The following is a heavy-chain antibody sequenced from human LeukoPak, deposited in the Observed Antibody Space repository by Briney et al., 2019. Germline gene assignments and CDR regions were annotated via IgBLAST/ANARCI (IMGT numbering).Heavy chain of an antibody. CDR1: GYTLTELS. CDR3: ATALGYCTNGVCGGDIWFDP. V-gene: IGHV1-24*01. J-gene: IGHJ5*02. D-gene: IGHD2-8*01. Sequence: ASVKVSCKVSGYTLTELSMHWVRQAPGKGLEWMGGFDPEDGETIYAQKFQGRVTMTEDTSTDTAYMELSSLRSEDTAMYYCATALGYCTNGVCGGDIWFDPWGQGTLVTVSS. CDR2: FDPEDGET.